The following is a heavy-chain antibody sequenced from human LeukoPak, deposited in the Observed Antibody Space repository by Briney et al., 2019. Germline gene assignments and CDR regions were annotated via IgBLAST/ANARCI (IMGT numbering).Heavy chain of an antibody. Sequence: SVKVSCKASGGTFSRYAISWVRQAPGQGLEWMGGIIPIFGTANYAQKFQGRVTITADESTSTAYMELSSLRSEDTAVYYCARDIRYAPLAYCGGDCSTYAFDIWGQGTMVTVSS. V-gene: IGHV1-69*01. D-gene: IGHD2-21*01. CDR3: ARDIRYAPLAYCGGDCSTYAFDI. J-gene: IGHJ3*02. CDR1: GGTFSRYA. CDR2: IIPIFGTA.